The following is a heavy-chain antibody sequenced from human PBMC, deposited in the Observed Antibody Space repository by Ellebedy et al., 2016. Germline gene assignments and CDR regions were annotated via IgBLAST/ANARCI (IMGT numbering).Heavy chain of an antibody. J-gene: IGHJ4*02. V-gene: IGHV4-59*01. Sequence: SETLSLTCTVSGGSISSYYWSWIRQPPGKGLAWIGYIYYSGSTNYNPSLKSRVTISVDTSKNQFSLKLSSVTAADTAVYYCARAHYYDSSGYNLHFDYWGQGTLVTVSS. CDR2: IYYSGST. CDR1: GGSISSYY. CDR3: ARAHYYDSSGYNLHFDY. D-gene: IGHD3-22*01.